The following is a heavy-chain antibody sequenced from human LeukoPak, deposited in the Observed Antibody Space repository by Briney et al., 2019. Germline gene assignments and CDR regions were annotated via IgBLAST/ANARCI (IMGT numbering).Heavy chain of an antibody. CDR1: GFTVSSNY. V-gene: IGHV3-66*01. CDR3: ARDLPCSGGSCPLGMDV. CDR2: IYSGGST. Sequence: QPGGSLRLSCAASGFTVSSNYMSWVRQAPGKGLEWVSVIYSGGSTYYADSVKGRFTISRDNSKNTLYLQMNSLRAEDTAVYYCARDLPCSGGSCPLGMDVWGQGTTVTVSS. J-gene: IGHJ6*02. D-gene: IGHD2-15*01.